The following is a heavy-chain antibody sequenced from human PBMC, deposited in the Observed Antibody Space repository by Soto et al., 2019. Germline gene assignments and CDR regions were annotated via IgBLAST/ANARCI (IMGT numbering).Heavy chain of an antibody. V-gene: IGHV4-59*01. CDR3: PGGGSSSWPY. Sequence: PSETLSLTCIVSTGSISGYFWSWIRQPPGKGLEWIAFIYDSGSTNYNPSLKSRVSTSVDTSKNQFSLKLSSVTAADTAVYYCPGGGSSSWPYWGRGTPVTVSS. D-gene: IGHD6-13*01. J-gene: IGHJ4*02. CDR1: TGSISGYF. CDR2: IYDSGST.